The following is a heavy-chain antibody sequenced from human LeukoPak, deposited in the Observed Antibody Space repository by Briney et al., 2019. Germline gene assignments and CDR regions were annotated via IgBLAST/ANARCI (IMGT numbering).Heavy chain of an antibody. V-gene: IGHV4-61*02. CDR1: GGSISSANYY. CDR3: ARDLLGVVVGTGRFAV. D-gene: IGHD6-19*01. CDR2: IYTSGST. Sequence: SQTLSLTCNVSGGSISSANYYWSWIRQPAGKGLEWIGRIYTSGSTNYNPSLKSRVTISADTSKNQFSLKLSSVTAADTAVYYCARDLLGVVVGTGRFAVWGKGTTVTVSS. J-gene: IGHJ6*04.